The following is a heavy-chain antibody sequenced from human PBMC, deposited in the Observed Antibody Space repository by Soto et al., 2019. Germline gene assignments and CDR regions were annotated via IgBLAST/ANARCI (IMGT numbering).Heavy chain of an antibody. J-gene: IGHJ4*02. Sequence: SETLSLTCTFSCGSVSNSSYYWGWIRQSPGKGLEWIGSVYYRGRSYSKSSVKSRVTISVDTSKNRFSLSLNSVTASDTAVYFCVSQRTTVPTQAYFDYWGPGALVTVSS. CDR3: VSQRTTVPTQAYFDY. CDR2: VYYRGRS. D-gene: IGHD4-17*01. CDR1: CGSVSNSSYY. V-gene: IGHV4-39*01.